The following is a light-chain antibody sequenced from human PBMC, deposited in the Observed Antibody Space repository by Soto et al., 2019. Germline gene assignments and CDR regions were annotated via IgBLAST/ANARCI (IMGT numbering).Light chain of an antibody. CDR3: SSYAGNNNVV. CDR1: SSDVGGYNY. CDR2: EVN. J-gene: IGLJ2*01. Sequence: QSVLTQPPSASGSPGQSVTISCTGTSSDVGGYNYVSWYQQHPGKAPKLMIYEVNERPSGVPDRFSGSKSGNTASLTVSGLQAEDEADYYCSSYAGNNNVVFGGGTKLTVL. V-gene: IGLV2-8*01.